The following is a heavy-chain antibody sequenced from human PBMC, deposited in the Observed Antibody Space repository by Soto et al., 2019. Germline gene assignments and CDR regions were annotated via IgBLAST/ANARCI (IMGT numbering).Heavy chain of an antibody. D-gene: IGHD2-2*01. CDR3: ARLPLGYCSSTSCPNWFDP. V-gene: IGHV5-10-1*01. J-gene: IGHJ5*02. CDR1: GYSVTSYW. CDR2: IDPSDSYT. Sequence: XESLKISCKGSGYSVTSYWISWVRQMPGKGLEWMGRIDPSDSYTNYSPSFQGHVTISADKSISTAYLQWSSLKASDTAMYYCARLPLGYCSSTSCPNWFDPWGQGTLVTVSS.